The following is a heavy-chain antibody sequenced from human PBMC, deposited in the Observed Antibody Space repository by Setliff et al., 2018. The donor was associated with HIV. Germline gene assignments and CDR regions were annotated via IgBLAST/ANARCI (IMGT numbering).Heavy chain of an antibody. J-gene: IGHJ5*02. Sequence: ASVKVSCKPSGYSFTNHYMHWVRQAPGQGLEWMGVINPTGGSTRNTQKFQGRVAMTRDTSTSTVYMELSGLRSEDTAVYYCARDFGGYCSSMSCPGLFDPWGQGTLVTVSS. CDR3: ARDFGGYCSSMSCPGLFDP. CDR2: INPTGGST. CDR1: GYSFTNHY. V-gene: IGHV1-46*01. D-gene: IGHD2-2*01.